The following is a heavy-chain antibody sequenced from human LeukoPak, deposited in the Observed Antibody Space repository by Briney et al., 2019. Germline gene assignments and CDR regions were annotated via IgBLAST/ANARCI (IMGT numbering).Heavy chain of an antibody. Sequence: HPGGSLRLSCAASGFTFSNYAMPWVRQAPGKGLEWVSTISGSGDSTYYSDSVNGRFAISRDNSENTLYLQLNSLRAEDTAVYYCAKGGWGTVLDYWGQGTLVTVSP. J-gene: IGHJ4*02. CDR3: AKGGWGTVLDY. CDR1: GFTFSNYA. CDR2: ISGSGDST. D-gene: IGHD3-16*01. V-gene: IGHV3-23*01.